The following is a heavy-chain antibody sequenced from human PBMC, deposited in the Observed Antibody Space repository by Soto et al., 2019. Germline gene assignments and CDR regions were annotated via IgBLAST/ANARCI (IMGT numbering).Heavy chain of an antibody. CDR2: INHSGST. CDR3: AGNYGGNRIDY. Sequence: SETLSLTCAVYGVSFSGYYWSWIRQPPGKGLEWIGEINHSGSTNYNPSLKSRVTISVDTSKNQFSLKLSSVTAADTAVYYCAGNYGGNRIDYWGQGTLVTAPQ. V-gene: IGHV4-34*01. J-gene: IGHJ4*02. D-gene: IGHD4-17*01. CDR1: GVSFSGYY.